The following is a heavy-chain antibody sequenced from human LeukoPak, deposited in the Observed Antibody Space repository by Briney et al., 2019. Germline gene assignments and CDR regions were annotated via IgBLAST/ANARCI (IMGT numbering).Heavy chain of an antibody. CDR2: INHSGST. D-gene: IGHD6-13*01. CDR1: GFTFSSYE. CDR3: ARVKYSSSWYRPKDAFDI. Sequence: GSLRLSCAASGFTFSSYEMNWVRQPPGKGLEWIGEINHSGSTNYNPSLKSRVTISVDTSKNQFSLKLSSVTAADTAVYYCARVKYSSSWYRPKDAFDIWGQGTMVTVSS. J-gene: IGHJ3*02. V-gene: IGHV4-34*01.